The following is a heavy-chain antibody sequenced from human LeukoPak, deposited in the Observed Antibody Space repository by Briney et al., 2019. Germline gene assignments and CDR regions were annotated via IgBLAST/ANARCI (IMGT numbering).Heavy chain of an antibody. D-gene: IGHD6-13*01. CDR1: GLMFSSHG. CDR2: IWYDGSNE. Sequence: GGSLRLSCAASSGLMFSSHGMHLVRQAPGKGLEWVAVIWYDGSNEYYADSVKGRFTISRDNSKNTLYLQMDSLSAEDTAVYYCARGKEQQLYAFDIWGQGTMVTVSS. J-gene: IGHJ3*02. V-gene: IGHV3-33*01. CDR3: ARGKEQQLYAFDI.